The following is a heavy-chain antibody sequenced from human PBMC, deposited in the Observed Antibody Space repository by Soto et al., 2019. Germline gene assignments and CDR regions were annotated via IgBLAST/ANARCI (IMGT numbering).Heavy chain of an antibody. J-gene: IGHJ6*01. CDR3: ARLQRTVTAYYYYYDMDV. CDR1: GGSISSNF. D-gene: IGHD2-21*02. CDR2: FYYTGST. Sequence: QVHLQESGPGLVKPSETLSLTCTVSGGSISSNFWSWIRQPPRKGLEWIGNFYYTGSTNYNASLKSRVTISVDTSKNQFSLNLSSVNAADTAVYYCARLQRTVTAYYYYYDMDVW. V-gene: IGHV4-59*01.